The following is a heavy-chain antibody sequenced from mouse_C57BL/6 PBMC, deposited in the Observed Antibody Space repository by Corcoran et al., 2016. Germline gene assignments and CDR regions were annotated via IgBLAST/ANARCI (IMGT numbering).Heavy chain of an antibody. D-gene: IGHD2-5*01. V-gene: IGHV1-85*01. J-gene: IGHJ3*01. CDR1: GYTFTSYD. CDR3: ARGDRNYPAWFAY. CDR2: IYPRDGST. Sequence: QVQLQQSGPELVKPGASVKLSCKASGYTFTSYDINWVKQRPGRGLEWIGWIYPRDGSTKYNEKFKGKATLTVDTSSSTAYMELHSLTSEDSAVYFCARGDRNYPAWFAYWGQGTLVTVSA.